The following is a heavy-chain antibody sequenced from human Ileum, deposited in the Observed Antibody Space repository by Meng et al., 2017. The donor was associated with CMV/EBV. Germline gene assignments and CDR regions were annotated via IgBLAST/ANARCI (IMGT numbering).Heavy chain of an antibody. V-gene: IGHV1-2*02. CDR1: GYTFPTYY. CDR3: ARGANYASYRVDY. J-gene: IGHJ4*02. D-gene: IGHD1-7*01. CDR2: IIPNNGDT. Sequence: LRLLQSGGEGMTPGAWRKVSCNAAGYTFPTYYIHRVRRAPGRGLEWMGWIIPNNGDTNYAQKFQGGFTMTRETTINNAYMEVTSADTAVDYGARGANYASYRVDYWGQGTLVTVSS.